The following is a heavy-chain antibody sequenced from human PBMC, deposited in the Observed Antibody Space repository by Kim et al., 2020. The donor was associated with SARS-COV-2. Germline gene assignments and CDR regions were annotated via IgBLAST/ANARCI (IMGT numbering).Heavy chain of an antibody. CDR2: VRAGGGTT. CDR1: GFTFSTYT. J-gene: IGHJ4*02. D-gene: IGHD2-15*01. Sequence: GGSLRLSCAGSGFTFSTYTMSWVRQAPGKGLEWVSSVRAGGGTTFYADSVRGRFTISIDNSKNTLYLQMNSLRDEDTAAYYCAKGGGGNSFDYWGQGTL. CDR3: AKGGGGNSFDY. V-gene: IGHV3-23*01.